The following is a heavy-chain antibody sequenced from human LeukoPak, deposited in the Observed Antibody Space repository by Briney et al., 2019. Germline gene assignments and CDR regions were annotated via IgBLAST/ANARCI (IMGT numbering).Heavy chain of an antibody. CDR2: LNSDGSTT. Sequence: PGGSLRLSCAASGFTFSPYWMHWVRHAPGKGLVWVSRLNSDGSTTSYADSVKGRFTISRDNAKNTLYLQMNSLRAEDTALYYCAKRRDYGDYVFDYWGQGTLVTVSS. J-gene: IGHJ4*02. CDR3: AKRRDYGDYVFDY. CDR1: GFTFSPYW. V-gene: IGHV3-74*01. D-gene: IGHD4-17*01.